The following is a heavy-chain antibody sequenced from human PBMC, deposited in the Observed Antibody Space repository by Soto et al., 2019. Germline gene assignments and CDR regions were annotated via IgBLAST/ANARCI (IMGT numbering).Heavy chain of an antibody. CDR2: IFYSGTT. D-gene: IGHD3-10*01. J-gene: IGHJ6*02. CDR1: GGSISSGDYY. CDR3: ARGXNDYGSGSYYYYYGLDV. Sequence: SETLSLTCTVSGGSISSGDYYWSWIRQPPGKGVEWIGYIFYSGTTYHNPSLKSRVTISIDTSKNQFSLKLSSVTAADAAVYYCARGXNDYGSGSYYYYYGLDVWGQGSTVTVSS. V-gene: IGHV4-30-4*01.